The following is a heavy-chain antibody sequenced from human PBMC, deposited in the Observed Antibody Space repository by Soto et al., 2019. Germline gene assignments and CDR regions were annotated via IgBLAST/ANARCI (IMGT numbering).Heavy chain of an antibody. V-gene: IGHV4-34*01. J-gene: IGHJ4*02. CDR3: ASADYGGNSPHF. Sequence: SETLSLPCAVYGGSFSGFYWSWVRQPPGKGLEWIGEINHSGSTNYNPSLKSRVTISVDTSKNQFSLKLSSVTAADTAVYYCASADYGGNSPHFWGQGTLVTVSS. CDR1: GGSFSGFY. CDR2: INHSGST. D-gene: IGHD4-17*01.